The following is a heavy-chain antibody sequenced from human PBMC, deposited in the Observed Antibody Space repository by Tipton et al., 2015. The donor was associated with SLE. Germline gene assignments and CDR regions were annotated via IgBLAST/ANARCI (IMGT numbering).Heavy chain of an antibody. Sequence: QLVQSGAEVKKPGASVKVSCTTSGFTFTNYYLHWVRQAPGQGLEWMGWINPLTGVTNYAQKFQGRVTLTTDSSITTGYMDLTRLTSNDTAVYYCARSPVSAVDYWGQGTLVLVSS. CDR3: ARSPVSAVDY. CDR2: INPLTGVT. CDR1: GFTFTNYY. V-gene: IGHV1-2*02. J-gene: IGHJ4*02.